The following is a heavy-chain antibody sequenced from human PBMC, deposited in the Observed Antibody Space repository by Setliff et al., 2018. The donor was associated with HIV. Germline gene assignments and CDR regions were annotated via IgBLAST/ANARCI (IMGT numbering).Heavy chain of an antibody. CDR2: LYKSGST. CDR1: GGPISAYY. V-gene: IGHV4-4*07. Sequence: SETLSLTCSVSGGPISAYYWSWIRQPAGKGLEWIGRLYKSGSTNDNPSLKSRITISVDTSNNQFSLRLSSVTAADTAVYYCARNQRVGATIFDYWGQGTLVTVSS. D-gene: IGHD1-26*01. CDR3: ARNQRVGATIFDY. J-gene: IGHJ4*02.